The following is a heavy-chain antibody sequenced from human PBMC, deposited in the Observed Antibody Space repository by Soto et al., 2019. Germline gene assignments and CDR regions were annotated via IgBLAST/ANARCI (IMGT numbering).Heavy chain of an antibody. V-gene: IGHV5-51*01. D-gene: IGHD2-2*01. CDR1: GYSFTSYW. Sequence: PGESLKISCKGSGYSFTSYWIGWVRQMPGKGLEWMGIIYPGDSDTRYSPSFQGQVTISADKSISTAYLQWSSLKASDTAMYYCARQRVPAARGKPGYYYYYMDVWGKGTTATVSS. CDR2: IYPGDSDT. J-gene: IGHJ6*03. CDR3: ARQRVPAARGKPGYYYYYMDV.